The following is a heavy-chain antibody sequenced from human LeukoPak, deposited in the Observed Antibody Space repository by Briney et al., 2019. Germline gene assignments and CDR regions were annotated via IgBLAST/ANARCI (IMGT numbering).Heavy chain of an antibody. V-gene: IGHV1-58*02. CDR2: IVVGSGNT. Sequence: SVKVSCKASGFTFTSSAMQWVRQARGQRLEWIGWIVVGSGNTNYAQKFQERVTITRDMSTSTAYMELSSLRSEDTAVYYCAADLWFGELFAFDYWGQGTLVTVSS. J-gene: IGHJ4*02. CDR3: AADLWFGELFAFDY. D-gene: IGHD3-10*01. CDR1: GFTFTSSA.